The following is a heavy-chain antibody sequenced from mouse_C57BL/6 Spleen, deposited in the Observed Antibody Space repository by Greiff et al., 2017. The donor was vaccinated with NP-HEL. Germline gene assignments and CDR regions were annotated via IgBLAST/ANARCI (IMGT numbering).Heavy chain of an antibody. CDR3: ASGGRSGFYFAY. Sequence: QVQLQQSGAELARPGASVKLSCKASGYTFTSYGISWVKQRTGQGLEWIGEIYPRSGNTYYNEKFKGKATLTADKSSSTAYMELRSLTSEDSAVYFCASGGRSGFYFAYWGQGTTLTVSS. J-gene: IGHJ2*01. CDR2: IYPRSGNT. D-gene: IGHD3-2*02. V-gene: IGHV1-81*01. CDR1: GYTFTSYG.